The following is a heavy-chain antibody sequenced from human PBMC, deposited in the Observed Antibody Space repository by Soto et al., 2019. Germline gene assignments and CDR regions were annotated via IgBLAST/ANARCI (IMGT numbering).Heavy chain of an antibody. CDR1: GYTFTSYA. Sequence: ASVKVSCKASGYTFTSYAMHWVRQAPGQRLEWMGWINAGNGNTKYSQKFQGRVTITRDTSASTAYMELSSLRSEDTAVYYCARDAEGAAAGTNYWFDPWGQGTLVTVSS. CDR2: INAGNGNT. CDR3: ARDAEGAAAGTNYWFDP. D-gene: IGHD6-13*01. J-gene: IGHJ5*02. V-gene: IGHV1-3*01.